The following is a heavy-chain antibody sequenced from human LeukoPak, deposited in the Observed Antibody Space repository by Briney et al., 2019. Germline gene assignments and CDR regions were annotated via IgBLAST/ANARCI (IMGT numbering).Heavy chain of an antibody. Sequence: GGSLRLSCAASGFTVSSNYMSWVRQAPGKGLEWVSVIYSGGSTYYADSVKGRFTISRDNSKNTLYLQMNSLRAEDTAVYYCAKAHTYYDFWSGIDYWGQGTLVTVSS. D-gene: IGHD3-3*01. CDR1: GFTVSSNY. V-gene: IGHV3-53*05. CDR2: IYSGGST. J-gene: IGHJ4*02. CDR3: AKAHTYYDFWSGIDY.